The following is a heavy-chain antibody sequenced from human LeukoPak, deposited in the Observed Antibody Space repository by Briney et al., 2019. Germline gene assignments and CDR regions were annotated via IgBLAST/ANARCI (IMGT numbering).Heavy chain of an antibody. CDR3: ARNIAAAGNWFDP. D-gene: IGHD6-13*01. V-gene: IGHV1-2*02. J-gene: IGHJ5*02. CDR2: INPSSGGT. Sequence: ASVTVSCKASGYTFTGYYMHWVRQAPGQGLEWMGWINPSSGGTNYAQKFQGRVTMTRDTSISTAYMELSRLRSDDTAVYYCARNIAAAGNWFDPWGQGTLVTVSS. CDR1: GYTFTGYY.